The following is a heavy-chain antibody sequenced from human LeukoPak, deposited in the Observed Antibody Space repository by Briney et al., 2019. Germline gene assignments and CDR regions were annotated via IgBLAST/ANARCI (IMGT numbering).Heavy chain of an antibody. Sequence: SETLSLTCTVSGRSISNYYWSWIRQPAGKGLDWIGRIYTSGRTSYNPSLKSRVTMSVDTFKNQFSLEMSSVTAADTAVYYCASLGGYDYGSSDYWGQGTLVTVSS. D-gene: IGHD5-12*01. CDR3: ASLGGYDYGSSDY. V-gene: IGHV4-4*07. J-gene: IGHJ4*02. CDR2: IYTSGRT. CDR1: GRSISNYY.